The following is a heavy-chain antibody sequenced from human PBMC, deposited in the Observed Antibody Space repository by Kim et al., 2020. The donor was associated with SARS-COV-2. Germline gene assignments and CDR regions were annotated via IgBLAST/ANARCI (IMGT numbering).Heavy chain of an antibody. D-gene: IGHD3-3*01. J-gene: IGHJ4*02. V-gene: IGHV3-73*01. CDR1: GFTFSGSA. CDR3: MIFGVVTHDY. CDR2: IRSKANSYAT. Sequence: GGSLRLSCAASGFTFSGSAMHWVRQASGKGLEWVGRIRSKANSYATAYAASVKGRFTISRDDSKNTAYLQMNSLKTEDTAVYYCMIFGVVTHDYWGQGTLVTVSS.